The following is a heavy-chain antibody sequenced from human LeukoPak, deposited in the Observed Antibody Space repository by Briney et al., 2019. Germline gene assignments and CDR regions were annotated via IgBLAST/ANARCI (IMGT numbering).Heavy chain of an antibody. J-gene: IGHJ4*02. CDR2: ISGSGGST. CDR3: AKTLGATRWLRRDYFDY. Sequence: AGGSLRLSCAASGFTFSSYAMSWVRQAPGKGLEWVSAISGSGGSTYYADSVKGRFTISRDNSKNTLYLQMNSLRAEDTAVYYSAKTLGATRWLRRDYFDYWGQGTLVTVSS. CDR1: GFTFSSYA. V-gene: IGHV3-23*01. D-gene: IGHD1-26*01.